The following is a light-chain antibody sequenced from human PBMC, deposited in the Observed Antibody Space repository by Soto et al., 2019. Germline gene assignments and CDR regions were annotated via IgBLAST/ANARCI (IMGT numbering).Light chain of an antibody. J-gene: IGLJ1*01. Sequence: QSALTQPPSVSGSPGQSVTISCTGTSSDVGSYNRLSWYQQPPGTAPKLIMYEVNTRPSGVPDRFSGFKSGSTASLTISGLQAEDEADYYCSLYISGSTYVFGTGTKLTVL. V-gene: IGLV2-18*01. CDR1: SSDVGSYNR. CDR2: EVN. CDR3: SLYISGSTYV.